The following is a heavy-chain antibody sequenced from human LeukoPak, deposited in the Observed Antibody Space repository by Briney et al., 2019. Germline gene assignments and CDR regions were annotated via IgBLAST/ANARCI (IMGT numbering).Heavy chain of an antibody. CDR2: ISSSSNYI. Sequence: GGSLRLSCAASGFTFSSYSMNWVRQAPGKWREWVSSISSSSNYIYYADSVKGRFTISRDNAKNSLYLQMNSLRAEDTAVYYCARHPERDYDYWGQGTLVTVSS. J-gene: IGHJ4*02. CDR1: GFTFSSYS. D-gene: IGHD4-11*01. V-gene: IGHV3-21*01. CDR3: ARHPERDYDY.